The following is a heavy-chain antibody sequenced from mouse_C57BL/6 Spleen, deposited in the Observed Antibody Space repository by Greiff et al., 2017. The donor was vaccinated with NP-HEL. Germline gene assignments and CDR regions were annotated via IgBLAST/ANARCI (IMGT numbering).Heavy chain of an antibody. CDR2: IHPNSGST. D-gene: IGHD1-1*01. Sequence: QVQLKQPGAELVKPGASVKLSCKASGYTFTSYWMHWVKQRPGQGLEWIGMIHPNSGSTNYNEKFKSKATLPVDKSSSTAYMQLSSLTSEDSAVYYCARRYYGSSYDYAMDYWGQGTSVTVSS. V-gene: IGHV1-64*01. J-gene: IGHJ4*01. CDR1: GYTFTSYW. CDR3: ARRYYGSSYDYAMDY.